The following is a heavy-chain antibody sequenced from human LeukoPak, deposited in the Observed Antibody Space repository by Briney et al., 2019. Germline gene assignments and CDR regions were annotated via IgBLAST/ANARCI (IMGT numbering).Heavy chain of an antibody. CDR3: AKDCSGGSCFDY. CDR1: GFSFSSYG. Sequence: GGSLRLSCAASGFSFSSYGMHWVRQAPGKGLEWVAVISYDGNYKYYVDSVKGRFTISRDNSKKTLYLQMNSLRAEDTAVYYCAKDCSGGSCFDYWGQGTLGTVSS. J-gene: IGHJ4*02. V-gene: IGHV3-30*18. D-gene: IGHD2-15*01. CDR2: ISYDGNYK.